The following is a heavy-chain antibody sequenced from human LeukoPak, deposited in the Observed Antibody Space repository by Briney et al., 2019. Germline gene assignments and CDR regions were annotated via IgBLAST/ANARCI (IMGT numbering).Heavy chain of an antibody. CDR1: GFTFRSYS. J-gene: IGHJ4*02. Sequence: GGSLRLSCAASGFTFRSYSMNWVRQAPGKGLEWVSYISTSSSTIHYADSVKGRFTISRDNAKKSLYLQMNSLRAEDTALYYCAKSGSGELGFDYWGQGTLVTVSS. V-gene: IGHV3-48*04. CDR2: ISTSSSTI. CDR3: AKSGSGELGFDY. D-gene: IGHD6-6*01.